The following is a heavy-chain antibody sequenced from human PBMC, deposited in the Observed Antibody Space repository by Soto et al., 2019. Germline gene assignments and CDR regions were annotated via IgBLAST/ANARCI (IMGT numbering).Heavy chain of an antibody. J-gene: IGHJ6*02. CDR3: TRADGDDFRSGNGLDV. Sequence: ASVKVSCKASGYAFTGYYMHWVRQAPGQGLEWMGWINPNSGGTKSAQKFQGRVTMTSDTSISTAYMELRRLTSDDTAVYFCTRADGDDFRSGNGLDVSGQATKVTGSS. CDR2: INPNSGGT. V-gene: IGHV1-2*02. CDR1: GYAFTGYY. D-gene: IGHD3-3*01.